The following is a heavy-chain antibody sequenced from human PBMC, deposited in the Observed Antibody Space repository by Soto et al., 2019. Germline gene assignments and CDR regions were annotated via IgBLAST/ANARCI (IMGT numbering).Heavy chain of an antibody. D-gene: IGHD6-19*01. CDR2: IHGEGAGS. V-gene: IGHV3-23*01. Sequence: EVELLESGGGLVEPGGSVRLSCAASGFTFRNYAMSWVRQAPGKGLEWVSSIHGEGAGSFYADAVKGRFTVSRDDSKETLYLKMSSLRVDDTAVYYCVKDGVARNGNWDWFDPWGQGTLVTVAS. CDR1: GFTFRNYA. CDR3: VKDGVARNGNWDWFDP. J-gene: IGHJ5*02.